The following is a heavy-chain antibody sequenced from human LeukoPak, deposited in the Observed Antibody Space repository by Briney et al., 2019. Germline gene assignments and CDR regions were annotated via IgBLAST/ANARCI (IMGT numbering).Heavy chain of an antibody. CDR3: ARHWYTMVRGVIITWFDP. D-gene: IGHD3-10*01. V-gene: IGHV4-39*01. J-gene: IGHJ5*02. CDR1: GGSINSSSYY. CDR2: IYYSGST. Sequence: SEALSLTCTVSGGSINSSSYYWGWIRQPPGKGLEWIGSIYYSGSTYYNPSLKSRVTISVDTSKNQFSLKLSSVTAADTAVYYCARHWYTMVRGVIITWFDPWGQGTLVTVSS.